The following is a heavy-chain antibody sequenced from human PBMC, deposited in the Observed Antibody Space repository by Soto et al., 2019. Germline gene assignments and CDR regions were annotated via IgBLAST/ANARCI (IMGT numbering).Heavy chain of an antibody. Sequence: EFQVLQSGGGLVQPGGSLTLSCAASGFPFSSTDMTWVRQAPGKGLEWVSTIDGSGGTTYYADSVKGRFTISRDNSINTAFLQMNSLRADDTALYFCAKNSGWFNTWGQGALVTVSS. J-gene: IGHJ5*02. CDR3: AKNSGWFNT. V-gene: IGHV3-23*01. CDR2: IDGSGGTT. D-gene: IGHD3-10*01. CDR1: GFPFSSTD.